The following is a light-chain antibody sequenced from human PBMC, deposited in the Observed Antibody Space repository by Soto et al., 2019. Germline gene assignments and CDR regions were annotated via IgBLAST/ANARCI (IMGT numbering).Light chain of an antibody. Sequence: EIVLTQSPGTLSLSPGERATLSCRASQSISSSYLAWYQQKPGQAPRLLIYAASSRATGIPDRFSGSGSGTDFTLTISRLEPEDFAVYYVHQYGSSSYTFGRGTLLEIK. CDR2: AAS. CDR1: QSISSSY. J-gene: IGKJ2*01. V-gene: IGKV3-20*01. CDR3: HQYGSSSYT.